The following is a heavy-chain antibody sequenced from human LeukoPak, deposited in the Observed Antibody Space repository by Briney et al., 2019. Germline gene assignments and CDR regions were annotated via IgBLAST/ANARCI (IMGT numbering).Heavy chain of an antibody. D-gene: IGHD3-10*01. V-gene: IGHV3-7*03. J-gene: IGHJ5*02. Sequence: GGSLRLSCAASGFIFSSYWMSWVRQAPGKGLEWVANIKQDGSEKYYVDSVKGRFTISRDNAKNSLYLQMNSLRAEDTALYYCAKDGYYGSGVNWFDPWGQGTLVTVSS. CDR2: IKQDGSEK. CDR3: AKDGYYGSGVNWFDP. CDR1: GFIFSSYW.